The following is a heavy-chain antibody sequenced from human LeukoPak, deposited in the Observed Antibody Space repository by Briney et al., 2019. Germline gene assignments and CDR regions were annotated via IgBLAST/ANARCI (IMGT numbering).Heavy chain of an antibody. Sequence: GESLKISCKASGYRFTTDYIGWVRQMPGKGLEWMGIIYPGDSDTRYSPSFQGQVTISADKSISTAYLQWSSLKASDTAMYYCAVSDIVVVPAAYLFDYWGQGTLVTVSS. CDR2: IYPGDSDT. V-gene: IGHV5-51*01. D-gene: IGHD2-2*01. CDR1: GYRFTTDY. CDR3: AVSDIVVVPAAYLFDY. J-gene: IGHJ4*02.